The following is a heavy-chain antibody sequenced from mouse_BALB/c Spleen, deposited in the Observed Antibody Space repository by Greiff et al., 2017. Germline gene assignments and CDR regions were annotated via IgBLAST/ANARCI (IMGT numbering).Heavy chain of an antibody. Sequence: DVMLVESGPSLVKPSQTLSLTCSVTGDSITSGYWNWIRKFPGNKLEYMGYISYSGSTYYNPSLKSRISITRDTSKNQYYLQLNSVTTEDTATYYCAREGITTAPFDYWGQGTTLTVSS. J-gene: IGHJ2*01. CDR1: GDSITSGY. D-gene: IGHD1-2*01. CDR2: ISYSGST. CDR3: AREGITTAPFDY. V-gene: IGHV3-8*02.